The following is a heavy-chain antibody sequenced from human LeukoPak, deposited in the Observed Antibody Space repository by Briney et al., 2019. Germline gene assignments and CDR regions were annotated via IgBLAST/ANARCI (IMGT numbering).Heavy chain of an antibody. CDR1: GFTFSSSA. D-gene: IGHD6-19*01. J-gene: IGHJ4*02. CDR3: AKDPEGRHWLAFDY. V-gene: IGHV3-23*01. CDR2: ISGSGDYT. Sequence: RTGGSLRLSCAASGFTFSSSAMSWVRQTPGKGLEWVSSISGSGDYTYYADSVKGRFTISRDNSKNTLYLQMDGLRAEDTAVYYCAKDPEGRHWLAFDYWGQGSLVTVSS.